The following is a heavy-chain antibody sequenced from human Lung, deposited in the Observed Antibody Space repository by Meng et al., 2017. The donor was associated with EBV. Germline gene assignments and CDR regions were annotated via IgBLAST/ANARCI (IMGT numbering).Heavy chain of an antibody. V-gene: IGHV1-69*13. J-gene: IGHJ4*02. Sequence: QVQLVRSGAEVKKPGSSVKVACKTSGDSFSTQTFSWVRQAPGQGLEWMGGLIAVFDKTKAAPRFQDRVTFTADESTSTAYMELSSLTFDDTAVYFCARGRRNEPLFDYWGQGTLVTVSS. CDR2: LIAVFDKT. D-gene: IGHD1-14*01. CDR3: ARGRRNEPLFDY. CDR1: GDSFSTQT.